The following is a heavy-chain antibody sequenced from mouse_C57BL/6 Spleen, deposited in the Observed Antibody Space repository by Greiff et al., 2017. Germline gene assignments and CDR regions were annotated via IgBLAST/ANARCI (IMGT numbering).Heavy chain of an antibody. CDR1: GFNIKDDY. V-gene: IGHV14-4*01. CDR2: IDPENGDT. D-gene: IGHD1-1*01. Sequence: EVQLQQSGAELVRPGASVKLSCTASGFNIKDDYMHWVKQRPEQGLEWIGWIDPENGDTESASKFQGKATITADTSSNTAYLQLSSLTSEDTAVYYCTTRHYYGSSQSPMDYWGQGTSVTVSS. J-gene: IGHJ4*01. CDR3: TTRHYYGSSQSPMDY.